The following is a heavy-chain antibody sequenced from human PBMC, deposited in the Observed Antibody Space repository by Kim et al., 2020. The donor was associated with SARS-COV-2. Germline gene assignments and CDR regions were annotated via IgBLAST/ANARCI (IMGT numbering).Heavy chain of an antibody. J-gene: IGHJ3*02. CDR3: ARGHQWPPGAFDT. Sequence: CVDSVGDRFTISRDNTENSPYLQMNSLRDEDTAVYYCARGHQWPPGAFDTWGQGTMVTVSS. D-gene: IGHD6-19*01. V-gene: IGHV3-7*04.